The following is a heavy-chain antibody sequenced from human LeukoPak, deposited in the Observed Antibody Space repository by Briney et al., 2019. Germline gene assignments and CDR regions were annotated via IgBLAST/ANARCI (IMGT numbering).Heavy chain of an antibody. CDR3: ARGGGGYDSGVWFYP. CDR2: IYNTGST. V-gene: IGHV4-59*01. J-gene: IGHJ5*02. CDR1: GRSISSYY. Sequence: SETLSLTCTVSGRSISSYYTSWIRHPPGKGLEWIGYIYNTGSTTYNPSLKSRATMPVDTPQNQSSLNLNSVTLADTAGYYFARGGGGYDSGVWFYPWCEG. D-gene: IGHD5-12*01.